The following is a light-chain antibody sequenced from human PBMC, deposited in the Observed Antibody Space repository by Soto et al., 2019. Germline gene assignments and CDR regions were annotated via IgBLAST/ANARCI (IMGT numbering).Light chain of an antibody. CDR3: QQCSSYPWT. CDR1: QSISSW. J-gene: IGKJ1*01. Sequence: DIQMTQSPSTLSASVGDRVTITCRASQSISSWLAWYQQKPGKAPKLLIYKASSLQSGVPSRFSDSGSGTEFTLTISSLQPDDFAAYYCQQCSSYPWTFGQGTKVEIK. CDR2: KAS. V-gene: IGKV1-5*03.